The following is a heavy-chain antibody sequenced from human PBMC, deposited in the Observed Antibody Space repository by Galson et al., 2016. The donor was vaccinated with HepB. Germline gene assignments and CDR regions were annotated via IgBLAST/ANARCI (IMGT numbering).Heavy chain of an antibody. V-gene: IGHV4-59*01. J-gene: IGHJ4*02. CDR2: IYYSGST. CDR3: ARVRAAGTDFDY. D-gene: IGHD6-13*01. CDR1: GGSISGYY. Sequence: SETLSLTCTVSGGSISGYYWSWIRQPPGKGLEWIGYIYYSGSTKYNPSLRSRVTISVDTAKNQFSLKLRSVTAADTAVYYCARVRAAGTDFDYWGQRTLVTVSS.